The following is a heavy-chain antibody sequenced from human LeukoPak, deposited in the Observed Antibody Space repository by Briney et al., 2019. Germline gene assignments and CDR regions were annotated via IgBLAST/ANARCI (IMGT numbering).Heavy chain of an antibody. J-gene: IGHJ4*02. CDR3: ASPDYSGGFDY. CDR1: GYSISSGYF. CDR2: IHHSGST. D-gene: IGHD2-15*01. V-gene: IGHV4-38-2*02. Sequence: SETLSLTCIVSGYSISSGYFWGWIRQPPGKGLEWIGNIHHSGSTYYNPSLKSRVTISVDTSKNQLSLKLSSVTAADTAVYYCASPDYSGGFDYWGQGTLVTVSS.